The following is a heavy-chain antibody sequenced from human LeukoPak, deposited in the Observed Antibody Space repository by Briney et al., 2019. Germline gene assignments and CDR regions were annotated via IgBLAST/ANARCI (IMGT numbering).Heavy chain of an antibody. CDR3: ARARWGAVAGSTFDI. V-gene: IGHV3-11*04. CDR2: ISSSGSTI. D-gene: IGHD6-19*01. CDR1: GFTFSDYY. Sequence: GGSLRLSCAASGFTFSDYYMSWIRQAPGKGLEWVSYISSSGSTIYYADSVKGRLTISRDNAKNSLYLQMNSLRAEDTAVYYCARARWGAVAGSTFDIWGQGTMVTVSS. J-gene: IGHJ3*02.